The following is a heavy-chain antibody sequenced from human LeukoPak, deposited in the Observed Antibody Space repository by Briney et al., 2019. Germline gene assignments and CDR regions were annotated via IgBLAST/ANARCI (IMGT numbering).Heavy chain of an antibody. CDR2: ISSSSSTI. CDR3: ARDLGNYYDTRGDY. V-gene: IGHV3-48*04. Sequence: PGGSLRLSCAASGFTYSSYSMNWVRQAPGKALEWVSYISSSSSTIYYADSVKGGFTISRDNAQHSLYLQMNSLRAEDTAVYYCARDLGNYYDTRGDYWGQGTLVTVSS. CDR1: GFTYSSYS. J-gene: IGHJ4*02. D-gene: IGHD3-22*01.